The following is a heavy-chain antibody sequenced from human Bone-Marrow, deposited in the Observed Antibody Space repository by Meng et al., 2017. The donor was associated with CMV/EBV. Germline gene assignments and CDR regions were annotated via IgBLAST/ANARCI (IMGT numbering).Heavy chain of an antibody. CDR2: ISSSGSTI. V-gene: IGHV3-48*04. Sequence: GSLRLSCAASGFTFSSYWMSWVRQAPGKGLEWVSYISSSGSTIYYADSVKGRFTISRDNAKNSLYLQMNSLRAEDTAVYYCASTLTSSGNDYWGQGTLVTVSS. CDR3: ASTLTSSGNDY. CDR1: GFTFSSYW. J-gene: IGHJ4*02. D-gene: IGHD3-22*01.